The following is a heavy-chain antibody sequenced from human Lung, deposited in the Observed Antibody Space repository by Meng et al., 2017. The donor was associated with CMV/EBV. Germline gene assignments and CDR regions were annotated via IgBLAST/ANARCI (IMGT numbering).Heavy chain of an antibody. CDR1: GYTFTSYY. CDR2: INPSGGST. CDR3: STSCSQWGYYYYYGMAV. D-gene: IGHD2-2*01. V-gene: IGHV1-46*01. Sequence: ASVXVSXKASGYTFTSYYMHWVRQAPGQGLEWMGIINPSGGSTSYAQKFQGRVTMTRDTSTSTVYMELSSLRSEDTAVYYCSTSCSQWGYYYYYGMAVWGQGTXVTVAS. J-gene: IGHJ6*02.